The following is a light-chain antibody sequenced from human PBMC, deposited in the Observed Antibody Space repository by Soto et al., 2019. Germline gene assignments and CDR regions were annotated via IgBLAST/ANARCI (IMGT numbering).Light chain of an antibody. Sequence: DIQMTQSPSSLSASVGDRVTITCRASQGISSYLAWYQQKPGKVPKLLIYAASTLQSGVPSRFSGSGSGTDFALTISRLQPEDVATYYGQKYSNAQETCVQGTKVETK. J-gene: IGKJ1*01. CDR2: AAS. V-gene: IGKV1-27*01. CDR1: QGISSY. CDR3: QKYSNAQET.